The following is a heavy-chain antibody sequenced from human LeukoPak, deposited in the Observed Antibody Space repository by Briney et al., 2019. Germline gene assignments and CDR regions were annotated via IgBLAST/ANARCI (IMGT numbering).Heavy chain of an antibody. CDR3: ARGYSYGYRIDY. J-gene: IGHJ4*02. CDR1: GFTFSSYW. V-gene: IGHV3-74*01. Sequence: GGSLRLSCAASGFTFSSYWMHWVRQAPEKGLVWVSRINSDGSSTSYADSVKGRFTISRDNAKNTLYLQMNSLRAEDTAVYYCARGYSYGYRIDYWGQGTLVTVSS. CDR2: INSDGSST. D-gene: IGHD5-18*01.